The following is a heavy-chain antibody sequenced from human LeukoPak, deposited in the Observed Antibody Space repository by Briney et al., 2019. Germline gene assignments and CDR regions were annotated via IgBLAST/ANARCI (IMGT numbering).Heavy chain of an antibody. CDR3: ARGFSSMCDY. J-gene: IGHJ4*02. D-gene: IGHD6-13*01. Sequence: GGSLRLSCAASGFTVSSNYMSWVRQAPGKGLEWVSVIYSGGSTYYADSVKGRFAISRDNAKNSLYLQMNSLRAEDTAVYYCARGFSSMCDYWGQGTLVTVSS. CDR1: GFTVSSNY. V-gene: IGHV3-66*01. CDR2: IYSGGST.